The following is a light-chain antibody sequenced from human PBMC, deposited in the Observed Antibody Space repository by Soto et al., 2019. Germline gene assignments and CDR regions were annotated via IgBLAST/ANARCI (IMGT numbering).Light chain of an antibody. V-gene: IGKV3-20*01. CDR1: QRGASD. J-gene: IGKJ1*01. CDR2: DAS. CDR3: QQYLNSPRT. Sequence: VLTQSPVTLSLSPGEGATLSCRASQRGASDLAWYLQKPGQPPRLLIYDASIRATGIPDRISGSGSERDFTLTISRLEPEDAAVYYCQQYLNSPRTFGQGTKVDIK.